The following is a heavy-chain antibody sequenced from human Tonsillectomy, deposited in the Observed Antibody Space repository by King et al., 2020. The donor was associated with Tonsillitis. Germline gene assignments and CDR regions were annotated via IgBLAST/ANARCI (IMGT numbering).Heavy chain of an antibody. CDR3: NKDSYSSSGPTATGGGVAFDI. D-gene: IGHD6-13*01. V-gene: IGHV4-4*07. CDR1: GGSISSYY. Sequence: VQLQESGPGLVKPSETLSLTCTVSGGSISSYYWSWIRQPAGKGLEWIGRIYTSGSTNYNPSLKSRVTMSVDTSKNQFSLKLSSVTAADTAVLSINKDSYSSSGPTATGGGVAFDIWGQGTMVTVSS. J-gene: IGHJ3*02. CDR2: IYTSGST.